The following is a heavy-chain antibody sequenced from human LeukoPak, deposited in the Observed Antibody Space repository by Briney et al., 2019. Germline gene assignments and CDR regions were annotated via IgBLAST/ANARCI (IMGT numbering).Heavy chain of an antibody. CDR2: MNPNSGNT. V-gene: IGHV1-8*01. CDR3: VVDSVGATNAFDY. D-gene: IGHD1-26*01. J-gene: IGHJ4*02. CDR1: GSTFTSYD. Sequence: ASVKASCKASGSTFTSYDINWVRQATGQGLEWMGWMNPNSGNTGYAQKFQGRVTMTRNTSINTAYMELSSLRSEDTAVYYCVVDSVGATNAFDYWGQGTLVTVSS.